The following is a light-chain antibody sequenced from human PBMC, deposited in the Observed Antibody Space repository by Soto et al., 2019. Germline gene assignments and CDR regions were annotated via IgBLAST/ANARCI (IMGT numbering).Light chain of an antibody. CDR3: HYYGRSPWT. CDR2: GAS. CDR1: QSLSTTF. V-gene: IGKV3-20*01. J-gene: IGKJ1*01. Sequence: EIVLTQSPGTLSSSPGERATLSCRASQSLSTTFLAWYQHKPGQAPRVLIYGASSRTPGIPDRFSGSGSGTDFTLTISRLEAEDVAEYYWHYYGRSPWTFGQGTKVDIK.